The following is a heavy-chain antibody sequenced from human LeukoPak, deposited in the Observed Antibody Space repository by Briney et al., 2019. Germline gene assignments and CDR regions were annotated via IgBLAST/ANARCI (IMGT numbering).Heavy chain of an antibody. CDR3: TTLGYSYATY. J-gene: IGHJ4*02. D-gene: IGHD5-18*01. V-gene: IGHV3-15*01. CDR1: GLTFNNAW. Sequence: PGGSLRLSCAASGLTFNNAWMSWVRQAPGKGLQWVGRIKSKTDGGTTDYAAPVKGRFTISTDDSKTTLYLQMNSLKTEDTAVYYCTTLGYSYATYWGQGPLVSVSS. CDR2: IKSKTDGGTT.